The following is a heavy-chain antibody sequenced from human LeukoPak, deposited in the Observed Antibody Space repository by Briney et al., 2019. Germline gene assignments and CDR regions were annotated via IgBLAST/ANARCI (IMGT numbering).Heavy chain of an antibody. V-gene: IGHV4-59*08. CDR1: GGSISTYY. J-gene: IGHJ4*02. D-gene: IGHD3-10*01. CDR3: ARHRTGSYPIDFDY. CDR2: IFHTGST. Sequence: SETLSLTCTISGGSISTYYWSWIRQPPLKGQESNGHIFHTGSTNYKSSLRSRVTMSVDTSKNQFSLRLGSVTAAHTAVYCCARHRTGSYPIDFDYWGQGILVTVSS.